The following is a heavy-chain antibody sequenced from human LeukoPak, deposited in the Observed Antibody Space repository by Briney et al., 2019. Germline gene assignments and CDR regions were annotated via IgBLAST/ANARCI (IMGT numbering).Heavy chain of an antibody. CDR3: ARSTSYYYYGMDV. CDR2: IYYSGST. J-gene: IGHJ6*02. V-gene: IGHV4-30-4*01. D-gene: IGHD4/OR15-4a*01. Sequence: SWVRQAPGKGLEWIGYIYYSGSTYYNPSLKSRVTISVDTSKNQFSLKLSSVTAADTAVYYCARSTSYYYYGMDVWGQGTTVTVSS.